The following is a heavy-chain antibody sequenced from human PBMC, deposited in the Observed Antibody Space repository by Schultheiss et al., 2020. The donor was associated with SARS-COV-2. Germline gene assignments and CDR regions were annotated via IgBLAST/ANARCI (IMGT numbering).Heavy chain of an antibody. D-gene: IGHD2-15*01. CDR2: IYYSGST. CDR3: ARRYCSGGSCYHNWFDP. Sequence: SQTLSLTCAVYGGSFSGYYWSWIRQHPGKGLEWIGYIYYSGSTNYNPSLKSRVTISADTSKNQFSLKLSSVTAADTAVYYCARRYCSGGSCYHNWFDPWGQGTLVTVSS. J-gene: IGHJ5*02. CDR1: GGSFSGYY. V-gene: IGHV4-59*08.